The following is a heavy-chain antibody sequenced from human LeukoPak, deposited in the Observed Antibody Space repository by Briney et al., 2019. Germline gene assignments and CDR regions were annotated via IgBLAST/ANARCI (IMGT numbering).Heavy chain of an antibody. J-gene: IGHJ6*03. CDR1: GFTFSSYA. CDR2: ISGSGGST. Sequence: AGGSLRLSYASSGFTFSSYAMSWVRQAPGKGLEWVSAISGSGGSTYYADSVKGRFTISRDNSENTLYLQMNSLRAEDTAVYYCAKDHALYDSSGYYYYYYYYMDVWGKGTTVTVSS. CDR3: AKDHALYDSSGYYYYYYYYMDV. V-gene: IGHV3-23*01. D-gene: IGHD3-22*01.